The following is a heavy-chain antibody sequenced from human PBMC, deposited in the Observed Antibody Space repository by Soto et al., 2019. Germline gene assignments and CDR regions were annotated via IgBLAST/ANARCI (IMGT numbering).Heavy chain of an antibody. Sequence: QVTLVQSGVEVKRPGASVKVSCKTSGYTFTSYGINWVRQAPGQGLEWMGWISAYTGDTNYAQRLQDRVTMTTDTSTSTVDMELRSLRSDDTAVYYCARGGDCFGGSCYSEYWGQGTLVTVSS. CDR3: ARGGDCFGGSCYSEY. CDR2: ISAYTGDT. V-gene: IGHV1-18*01. J-gene: IGHJ4*02. D-gene: IGHD2-15*01. CDR1: GYTFTSYG.